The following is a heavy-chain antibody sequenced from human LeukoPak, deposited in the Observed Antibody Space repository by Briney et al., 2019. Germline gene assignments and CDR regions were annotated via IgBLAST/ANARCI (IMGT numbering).Heavy chain of an antibody. Sequence: TGASLKISCQGSGYSFTSYWIGWVRQMPGKGLEWMGIIYPGDSDTRYSPSFQGQVTISADKSISTAYLQWSSLKASDTAMYYCARLENGDYPPNWFDPWGQGTLVTVSS. D-gene: IGHD4-17*01. V-gene: IGHV5-51*01. CDR1: GYSFTSYW. CDR2: IYPGDSDT. J-gene: IGHJ5*02. CDR3: ARLENGDYPPNWFDP.